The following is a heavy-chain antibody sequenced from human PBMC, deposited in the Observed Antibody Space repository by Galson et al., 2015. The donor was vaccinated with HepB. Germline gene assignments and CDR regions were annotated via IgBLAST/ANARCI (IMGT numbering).Heavy chain of an antibody. V-gene: IGHV1-18*01. Sequence: SVKVSCKASGYRFTDNGISWVRQAPGQGPEWMGKIFAGGDNTRFAERFQGRVTLTRDSSTSTIYMEVSSLRSDDTAVYYCARETPDTYYFDSWGQGTLVTVSS. J-gene: IGHJ4*02. CDR3: ARETPDTYYFDS. CDR2: IFAGGDNT. D-gene: IGHD2-15*01. CDR1: GYRFTDNG.